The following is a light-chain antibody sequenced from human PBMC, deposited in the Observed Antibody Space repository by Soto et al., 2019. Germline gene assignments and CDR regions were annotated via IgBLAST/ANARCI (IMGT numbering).Light chain of an antibody. J-gene: IGKJ3*01. CDR3: KQSYTLPPT. Sequence: DIQMTQSPSSLSASVGDRVTITCRASQSISDYLNWYQQKPGKAPNLLITAAFSLQSGVPSRFTGSGSGTHFTLTISNLQPEDFATYYCKQSYTLPPTFGPGTKVDIK. CDR2: AAF. V-gene: IGKV1-39*01. CDR1: QSISDY.